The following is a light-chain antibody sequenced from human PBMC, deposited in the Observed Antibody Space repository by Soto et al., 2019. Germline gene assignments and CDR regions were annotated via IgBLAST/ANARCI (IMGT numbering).Light chain of an antibody. V-gene: IGKV3-20*01. Sequence: EILLTQSPGTLSLSPGERATLSCRASQSVSSSYLSWYQLKPGQAPRLLIYGASSRATGIPDRFSGSRSGTDFSLTISRLEPEDFAVYYCQPYGYSFRAFGQGTKVEL. CDR2: GAS. J-gene: IGKJ1*01. CDR1: QSVSSSY. CDR3: QPYGYSFRA.